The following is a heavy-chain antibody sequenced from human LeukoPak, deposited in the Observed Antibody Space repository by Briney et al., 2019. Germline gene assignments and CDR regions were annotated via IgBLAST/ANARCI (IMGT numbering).Heavy chain of an antibody. CDR1: GGSISSGGYY. Sequence: SETLSLTCTVSGGSISSGGYYWSWIRQHPGKGLEWIGYIYYSGSTYYNPSLKSRVTISVDTSKNQFSLKLSSVTAADTAVYYCARERSSGYSDAFDIWGQGTMVTVSS. CDR3: ARERSSGYSDAFDI. CDR2: IYYSGST. D-gene: IGHD3-22*01. V-gene: IGHV4-31*03. J-gene: IGHJ3*02.